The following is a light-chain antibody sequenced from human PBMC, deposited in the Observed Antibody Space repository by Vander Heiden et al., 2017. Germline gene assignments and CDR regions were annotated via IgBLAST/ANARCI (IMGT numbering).Light chain of an antibody. J-gene: IGLJ2*01. V-gene: IGLV3-21*02. CDR2: DDA. CDR1: DISYKS. CDR3: QVWDSSRDHVV. Sequence: SYVLTQPPSVSVAPGQTARLSCGGDDISYKSVHWYQQRPGQAPVLVVSDDADRPSGIPERFSGSKSGDTATLTITRVAAGDEADYFCQVWDSSRDHVVFGGGTKLTV.